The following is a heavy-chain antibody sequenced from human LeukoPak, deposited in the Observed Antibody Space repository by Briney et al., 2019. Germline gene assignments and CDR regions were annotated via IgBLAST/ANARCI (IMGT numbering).Heavy chain of an antibody. CDR2: MKQDGSET. J-gene: IGHJ4*02. V-gene: IGHV3-7*01. Sequence: GGSLRLSCAASGFTFSSYAMSWVRQAPGKGLEWVANMKQDGSETYYVDSVKGRFTISRDNAENSLYLQMNSLRAEDTAVYYCVRSDVVRGITSRGYWGQGTLVTVSS. CDR1: GFTFSSYA. D-gene: IGHD3-10*01. CDR3: VRSDVVRGITSRGY.